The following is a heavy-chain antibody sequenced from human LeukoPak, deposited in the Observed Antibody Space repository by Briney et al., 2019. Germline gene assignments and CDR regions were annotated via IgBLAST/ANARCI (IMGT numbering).Heavy chain of an antibody. CDR3: GRLGSGTLEFDS. D-gene: IGHD1-7*01. CDR2: IFTTGNT. V-gene: IGHV4-61*02. Sequence: PSQTLSLTCTVSGASISSGEYYWSWIRQPAGRGLEWVGRIFTTGNTDYNASLESRVTISVDTSKNRFSLNLTSVTAADTAVYYCGRLGSGTLEFDSWDQGTLVTVSS. J-gene: IGHJ4*02. CDR1: GASISSGEYY.